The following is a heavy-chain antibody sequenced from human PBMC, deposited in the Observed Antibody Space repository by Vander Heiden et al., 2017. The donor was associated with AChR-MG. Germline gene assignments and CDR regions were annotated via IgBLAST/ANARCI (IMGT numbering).Heavy chain of an antibody. Sequence: FSDYYVSWIRQAPGKGLEWVSYISSSGSTIYYADSVKGRFTISRDNAKNSLYLQMNSLRAEDTAVYYCARGMSYYYGMDVWCQGTTVTVSS. CDR2: ISSSGSTI. CDR1: FSDYY. D-gene: IGHD6-13*01. V-gene: IGHV3-11*01. CDR3: ARGMSYYYGMDV. J-gene: IGHJ6*02.